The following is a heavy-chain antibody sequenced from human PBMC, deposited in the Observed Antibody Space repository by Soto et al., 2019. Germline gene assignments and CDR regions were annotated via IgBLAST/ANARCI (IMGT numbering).Heavy chain of an antibody. CDR3: ARGRYDYSSDYVHY. CDR1: GFTFGNFG. J-gene: IGHJ4*02. CDR2: IWYDGGNI. D-gene: IGHD4-4*01. V-gene: IGHV3-33*01. Sequence: HVHLAESGGGVVQPGRPLRLSCAASGFTFGNFGMHWVRQAPGKGLEWVAVIWYDGGNIHYADSVKGRFTISRDNSNNTLDLQMNSLRAEDTALYYCARGRYDYSSDYVHYWGQGTLVTVSS.